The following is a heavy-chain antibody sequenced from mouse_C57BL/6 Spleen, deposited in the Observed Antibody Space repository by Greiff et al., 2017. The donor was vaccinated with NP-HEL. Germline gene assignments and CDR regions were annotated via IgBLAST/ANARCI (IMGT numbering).Heavy chain of an antibody. Sequence: VKLQESGAELVKPGASVKLSCKASGYTFTEYTIHWVKQRSGQGLEWIGWFYPGSGSIKYNEKFKDKATLTADKSSSTVYMELSRLTSEDSAVYFCARHETHYYGSSFTSAWFAYWGQGTLVTVSA. J-gene: IGHJ3*01. D-gene: IGHD1-1*01. CDR3: ARHETHYYGSSFTSAWFAY. CDR2: FYPGSGSI. V-gene: IGHV1-62-2*01. CDR1: GYTFTEYT.